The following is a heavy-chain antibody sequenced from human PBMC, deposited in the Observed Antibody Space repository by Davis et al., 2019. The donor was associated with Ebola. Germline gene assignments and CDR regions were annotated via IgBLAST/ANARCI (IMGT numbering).Heavy chain of an antibody. V-gene: IGHV3-30*03. D-gene: IGHD6-13*01. J-gene: IGHJ5*02. CDR3: GSRKA. CDR1: GFTFSSYG. Sequence: GESLKISCAASGFTFSSYGMHWVRQAPGKGLEWVAVISYDGSNKYYADSVKGRFTISRDNAKNSLYLQMNSLRAEDTALYYCGSRKAWGQGTLVTVSS. CDR2: ISYDGSNK.